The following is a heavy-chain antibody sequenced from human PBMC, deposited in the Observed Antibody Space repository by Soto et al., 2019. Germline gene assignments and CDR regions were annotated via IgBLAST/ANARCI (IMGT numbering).Heavy chain of an antibody. V-gene: IGHV3-74*01. J-gene: IGHJ6*02. CDR1: GFTFSSYW. D-gene: IGHD3-3*01. Sequence: GALLLACAASGFTFSSYWMHWVRQAPGKGLVWVSRINSDGSSTSYADSVKGRFTISRDNAKNTLYLQMNSLRAEDTAVYYCARDLKYRIFPLYGMDVWGQGTTVTVSS. CDR2: INSDGSST. CDR3: ARDLKYRIFPLYGMDV.